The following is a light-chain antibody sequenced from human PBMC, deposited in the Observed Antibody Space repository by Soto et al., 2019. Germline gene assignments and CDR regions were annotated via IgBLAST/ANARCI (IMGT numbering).Light chain of an antibody. J-gene: IGKJ1*01. Sequence: DIQLTQYPSFLSASEGDRVTIACRASQGISNLLAWYQQKPGKAPKLLISFASTLQSGVPSRFTGSGSGTEFTLTISSLQPEDFATYYCQQFNSYPRTFGQGTKVEIK. V-gene: IGKV1-9*01. CDR2: FAS. CDR1: QGISNL. CDR3: QQFNSYPRT.